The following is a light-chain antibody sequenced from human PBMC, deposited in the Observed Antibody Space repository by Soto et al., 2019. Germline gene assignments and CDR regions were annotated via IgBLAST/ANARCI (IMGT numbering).Light chain of an antibody. Sequence: EIVMTQSPATLSVSPGEGATLSCRASQSVSSKLAWYQQKPGQAPRLLIYSASTRATGIPARFIGSGSGTEFTLIISSLQSEDSAVYYCQQYNSWLWTFGQGTKVDIK. J-gene: IGKJ1*01. CDR3: QQYNSWLWT. CDR1: QSVSSK. V-gene: IGKV3-15*01. CDR2: SAS.